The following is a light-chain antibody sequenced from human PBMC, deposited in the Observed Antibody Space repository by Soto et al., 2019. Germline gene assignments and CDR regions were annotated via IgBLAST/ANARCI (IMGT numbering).Light chain of an antibody. CDR1: QSVSSY. CDR3: QQRSNWPVT. J-gene: IGKJ1*01. Sequence: EIVLTQSPATLSLSPGERATLSCRASQSVSSYLAWYQQKPGQAPRLLIYDASSRATGIPARFSGSGSGTELTLTINSLEPEDFAVYYCQQRSNWPVTFGQGTRVDIK. V-gene: IGKV3-11*01. CDR2: DAS.